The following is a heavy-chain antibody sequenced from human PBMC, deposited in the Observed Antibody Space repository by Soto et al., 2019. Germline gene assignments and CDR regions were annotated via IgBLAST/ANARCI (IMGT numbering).Heavy chain of an antibody. CDR1: GYTFSNFW. Sequence: GESLESSFHCSGYTFSNFWIGWVRQLPGKGLEWMGIIYTGDHEARYSPSFHGKVTISADKSINNAYLQWNSLEASDTAFYFCARSPRSSPYFDYWGQGALVTVSS. J-gene: IGHJ4*02. D-gene: IGHD6-13*01. V-gene: IGHV5-51*01. CDR3: ARSPRSSPYFDY. CDR2: IYTGDHEA.